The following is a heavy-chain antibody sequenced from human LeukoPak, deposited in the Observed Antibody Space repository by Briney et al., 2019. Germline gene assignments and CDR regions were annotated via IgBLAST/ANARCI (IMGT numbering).Heavy chain of an antibody. Sequence: SETLSLTCTVSGGSISSSSYYWGWIRQPPGKGLEWIGSIYYSGSTYYNPSLKSRVTISVDTSKNQFSLKLSSVTAADTAVYYCARGDMVRVNWFDPWGQGTLVTVSS. D-gene: IGHD3-10*01. CDR3: ARGDMVRVNWFDP. CDR1: GGSISSSSYY. J-gene: IGHJ5*02. CDR2: IYYSGST. V-gene: IGHV4-39*07.